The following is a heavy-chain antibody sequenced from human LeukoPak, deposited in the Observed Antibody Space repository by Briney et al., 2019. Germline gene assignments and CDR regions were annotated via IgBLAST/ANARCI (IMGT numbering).Heavy chain of an antibody. J-gene: IGHJ3*02. CDR1: GGSISSGDYY. CDR3: ARAGSGYSFDI. CDR2: IYYSGST. D-gene: IGHD3-22*01. V-gene: IGHV4-30-4*02. Sequence: SETLSLTCTVSGGSISSGDYYWSWIRQPPGKGLEWIGYIYYSGSTYYNPSLKSRVTMSVDTSKNHFSLRLNSVTAADTAVYYCARAGSGYSFDIWGQGTMVTVSS.